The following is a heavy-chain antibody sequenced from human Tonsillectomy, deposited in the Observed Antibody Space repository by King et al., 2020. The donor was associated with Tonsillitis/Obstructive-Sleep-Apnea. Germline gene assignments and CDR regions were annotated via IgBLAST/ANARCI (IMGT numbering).Heavy chain of an antibody. V-gene: IGHV4-59*01. J-gene: IGHJ6*03. Sequence: QLQESGPGLVKPSETLSLTCTVSGGSISSYYWSWIRQPPGKGLEWIGYIYYSGSTNYNPSLKSRVTISVDTSKNQFSLKLSSVTAADTAVYYCARTTTVLDYYYYYYMDVWGKGTTVTVSS. D-gene: IGHD4-17*01. CDR1: GGSISSYY. CDR3: ARTTTVLDYYYYYYMDV. CDR2: IYYSGST.